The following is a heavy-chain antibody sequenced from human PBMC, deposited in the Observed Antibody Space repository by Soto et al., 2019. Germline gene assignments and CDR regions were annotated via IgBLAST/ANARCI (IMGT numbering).Heavy chain of an antibody. CDR2: IKQDESEK. D-gene: IGHD1-26*01. CDR1: GFNVSSNY. J-gene: IGHJ4*02. Sequence: GGSLRLSCAASGFNVSSNYMSWVRQAPGKGLEWVANIKQDESEKNYLDSVKGRFTISRDNAKNSLYLQMNSLRAEDTAVYYCASDRFRGTYYLRGVTYFFEEWGQGAPVTVSS. V-gene: IGHV3-7*03. CDR3: ASDRFRGTYYLRGVTYFFEE.